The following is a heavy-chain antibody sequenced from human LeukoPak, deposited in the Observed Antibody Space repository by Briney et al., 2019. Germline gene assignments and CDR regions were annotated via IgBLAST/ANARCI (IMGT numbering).Heavy chain of an antibody. V-gene: IGHV3-33*01. CDR3: ARGPTTVTHGFDY. J-gene: IGHJ4*02. Sequence: GGSLRLSCAASGFTFSTFVMHWVRQAPGKGLEWVAVIWYDGSNEYYADSVKGRFTISRDNSKNTLYLQMNSLRAEDTAVYYCARGPTTVTHGFDYWGQGTLVTVSS. CDR2: IWYDGSNE. CDR1: GFTFSTFV. D-gene: IGHD4-17*01.